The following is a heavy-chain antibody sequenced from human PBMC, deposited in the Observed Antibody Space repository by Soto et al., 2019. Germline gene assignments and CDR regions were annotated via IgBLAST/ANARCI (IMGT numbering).Heavy chain of an antibody. D-gene: IGHD6-19*01. Sequence: GESLKISFNGAVYSFTIYWIGWVRQMPGKGLEWMGIIYPGDSDTRYSPSFQGQVTISADKSISTAYLQWSSLKASDTAMYYCARPGPDGIAVAGDDAFDIWGQGTMVTVSS. CDR1: VYSFTIYW. CDR3: ARPGPDGIAVAGDDAFDI. CDR2: IYPGDSDT. V-gene: IGHV5-51*01. J-gene: IGHJ3*02.